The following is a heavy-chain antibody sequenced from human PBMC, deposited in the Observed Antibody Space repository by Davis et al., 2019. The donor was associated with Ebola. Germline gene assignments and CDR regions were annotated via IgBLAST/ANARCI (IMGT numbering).Heavy chain of an antibody. CDR3: TTVDLGYCSGGSCYGVY. CDR2: IKSKTDGGTT. Sequence: GESLKISCAASGFTFSNAWMSWVRQAPGQGLEWVGRIKSKTDGGTTDYAAPVKGRFNISRDDSKKTRYLQMNSLKTEDTAVYYCTTVDLGYCSGGSCYGVYWGQGTLVTVSP. J-gene: IGHJ4*02. CDR1: GFTFSNAW. D-gene: IGHD2-15*01. V-gene: IGHV3-15*01.